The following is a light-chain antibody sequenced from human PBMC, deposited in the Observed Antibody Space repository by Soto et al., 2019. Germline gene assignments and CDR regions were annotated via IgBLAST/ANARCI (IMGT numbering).Light chain of an antibody. J-gene: IGKJ2*01. CDR3: MQSLQLPYI. CDR1: QSLVYSDGKTL. Sequence: DIVLTQSPLSLSVTPGQPASISCKSSQSLVYSDGKTLLYWYLKKPGQPPQVLIYEVSNRFSGVPDRFSGSGSGTDFTLKISRVEAEVVGVYYCMQSLQLPYIFGQGTRLEIK. V-gene: IGKV2D-29*01. CDR2: EVS.